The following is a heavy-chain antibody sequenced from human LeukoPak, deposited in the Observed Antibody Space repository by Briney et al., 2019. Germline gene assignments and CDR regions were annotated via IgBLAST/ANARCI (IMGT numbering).Heavy chain of an antibody. CDR1: GYTFTGYY. CDR2: INPNSGGT. CDR3: ARERRGYSYGYYYHYMDV. D-gene: IGHD5-18*01. V-gene: IGHV1-2*02. Sequence: ASVKVSCKASGYTFTGYYMHWVRQAPGQGLEWMGWINPNSGGTNYAQKFQGRVTMTRDTSISTAYMELSRLRSDDTAVYYCARERRGYSYGYYYHYMDVWGKGTTVTVSS. J-gene: IGHJ6*03.